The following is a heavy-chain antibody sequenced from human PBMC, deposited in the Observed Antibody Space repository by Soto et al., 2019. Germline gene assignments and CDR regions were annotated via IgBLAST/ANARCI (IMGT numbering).Heavy chain of an antibody. D-gene: IGHD6-25*01. Sequence: QVQLVESGGGVVQPGRSLRLSCAASGFTFSSYAMHWVRQAPGKGLEWVAAILYDGSNQYYADAVKGRFTISRDNSKNTLDLQMKSRRVGGTGGFYCAKEGRGGYSTGIFRSDNWFDPWGQGTPGTVSS. CDR1: GFTFSSYA. J-gene: IGHJ5*02. CDR3: AKEGRGGYSTGIFRSDNWFDP. CDR2: ILYDGSNQ. V-gene: IGHV3-33*06.